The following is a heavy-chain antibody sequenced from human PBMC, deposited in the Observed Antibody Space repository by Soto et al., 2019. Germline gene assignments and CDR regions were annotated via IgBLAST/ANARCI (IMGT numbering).Heavy chain of an antibody. CDR1: GFSLSNARMG. CDR2: IFSNDET. J-gene: IGHJ4*02. CDR3: ARIRGQWVPDY. Sequence: QVTLKESGPVLVKPTVTLTLTCTVSGFSLSNARMGVSWIRQPPGKALEWLAHIFSNDETSYNTSLKSRLTISKATSKSQVVLTMTNMDPVDTATYYCARIRGQWVPDYWGQGILVIVSS. V-gene: IGHV2-26*01. D-gene: IGHD6-19*01.